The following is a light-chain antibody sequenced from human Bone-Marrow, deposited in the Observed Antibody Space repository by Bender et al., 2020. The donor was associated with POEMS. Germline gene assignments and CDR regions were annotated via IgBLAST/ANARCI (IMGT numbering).Light chain of an antibody. V-gene: IGLV2-14*01. CDR1: SSDVGGYNY. CDR3: SSYTIDSHYVI. Sequence: QSALTQPASVSGSPGQSITISCTGTSSDVGGYNYVSWYQQHPGKAPKLMIYDVTNRPSGVSNRFSGSKSGNTASLTISGLHSEDEADYYCSSYTIDSHYVIFGGGTKLTVL. J-gene: IGLJ2*01. CDR2: DVT.